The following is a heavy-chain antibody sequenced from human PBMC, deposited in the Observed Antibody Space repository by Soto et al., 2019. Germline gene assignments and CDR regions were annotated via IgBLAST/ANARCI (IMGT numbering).Heavy chain of an antibody. D-gene: IGHD2-2*01. CDR3: ARAHREYQLLSPYYYYYMDV. CDR1: GDSVSSNSAA. CDR2: TYYRSKWYN. Sequence: LSLTCVISGDSVSSNSAAWNWIRQSPSRGLEWLGRTYYRSKWYNDYAVSVKSRITINPDTSKNQFSLQLNSVTPEDTAVYYCARAHREYQLLSPYYYYYMDVWGKGTTVTV. J-gene: IGHJ6*03. V-gene: IGHV6-1*01.